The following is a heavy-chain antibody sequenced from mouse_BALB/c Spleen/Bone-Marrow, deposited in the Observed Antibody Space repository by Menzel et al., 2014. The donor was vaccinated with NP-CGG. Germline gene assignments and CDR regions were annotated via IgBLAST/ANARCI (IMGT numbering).Heavy chain of an antibody. CDR3: ARQLGLRVDY. CDR2: ISNGGGRT. V-gene: IGHV5-12-2*01. CDR1: GFTFSSYS. D-gene: IGHD3-1*01. Sequence: EVQRVESGGGLVQPGGSLKLSCAASGFTFSSYSMSWVRQTPEMRLEWVAYISNGGGRTYYPDTLKGRFNISRDNAKNTLYLQVSSLKSEDTGMYYCARQLGLRVDYWGQGTSVTVSS. J-gene: IGHJ4*01.